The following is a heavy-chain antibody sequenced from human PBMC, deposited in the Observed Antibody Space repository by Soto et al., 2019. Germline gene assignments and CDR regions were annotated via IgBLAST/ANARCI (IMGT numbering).Heavy chain of an antibody. CDR2: IGTLSDT. D-gene: IGHD7-27*01. V-gene: IGHV3-13*01. CDR1: GFTFSTFD. J-gene: IGHJ4*02. Sequence: PGGSLRLSCAGSGFTFSTFDIHWVRQAPGKGLEWVSGIGTLSDTFYAASVQGRFTISRDNAKNTLFLEMNSLRVEDTAIYYCVKDVWVLWGQGTRVTVSS. CDR3: VKDVWVL.